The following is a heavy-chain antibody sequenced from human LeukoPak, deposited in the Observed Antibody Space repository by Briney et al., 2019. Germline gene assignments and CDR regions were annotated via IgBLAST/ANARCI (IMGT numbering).Heavy chain of an antibody. Sequence: SETLSLTCSVSGGSISSGSYYWGWIRQPPGKGLEWIGTIYYSGSTYYNPSLKSRVAISVDTSRNQFSLKLSSMTAADTAVNYCARKAGDYGDGFDPWGQGTLVTVSS. D-gene: IGHD4-17*01. CDR2: IYYSGST. J-gene: IGHJ5*02. CDR1: GGSISSGSYY. CDR3: ARKAGDYGDGFDP. V-gene: IGHV4-39*01.